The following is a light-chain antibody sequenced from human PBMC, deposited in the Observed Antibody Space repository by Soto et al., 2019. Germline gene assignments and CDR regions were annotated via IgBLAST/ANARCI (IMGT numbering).Light chain of an antibody. CDR2: ESS. V-gene: IGKV1-5*03. CDR1: QTIDSR. Sequence: DIQMTQSPSTLSASVGDRVTITCRASQTIDSRLAWYQQKPVKAPNLLISESSTLKSGVPSRFSGSESGTAFIHSISSLQPDDFASYYCQQYKSYPWTFGQGTKVEIK. CDR3: QQYKSYPWT. J-gene: IGKJ1*01.